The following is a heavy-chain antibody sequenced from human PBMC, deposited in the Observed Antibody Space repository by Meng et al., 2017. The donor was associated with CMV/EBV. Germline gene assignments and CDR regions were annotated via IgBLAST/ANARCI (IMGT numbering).Heavy chain of an antibody. Sequence: GPGLVKPSQTLSLTCSVDGGSHSCGDYYWSWIRQPPGKGLEWIGYIYYSGTTYYNPSLESRVTISVDTSKNQFSLNLSSVTAADTAVYYCARLSGSGTTSTGYHYAFDSWGQGTLVTVSS. D-gene: IGHD3-22*01. V-gene: IGHV4-30-4*08. CDR3: ARLSGSGTTSTGYHYAFDS. J-gene: IGHJ4*02. CDR2: IYYSGTT. CDR1: GGSHSCGDYY.